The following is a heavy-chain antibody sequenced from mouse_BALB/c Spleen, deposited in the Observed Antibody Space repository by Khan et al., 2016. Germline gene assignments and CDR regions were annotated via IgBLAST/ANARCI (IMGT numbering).Heavy chain of an antibody. CDR3: ASDYYGSSYWYFDV. V-gene: IGHV5-15*02. CDR1: GFTFSDYG. CDR2: ISNLAYSI. J-gene: IGHJ1*01. Sequence: EVELVESGGGLVQPGGSRKLSCAASGFTFSDYGMAWVRQAPGKGPEWVAFISNLAYSIYYADTVTGRFTISRENAKNTLYLEMSSLRSEDTAMYYCASDYYGSSYWYFDVWVAGTTVTVSS. D-gene: IGHD1-1*01.